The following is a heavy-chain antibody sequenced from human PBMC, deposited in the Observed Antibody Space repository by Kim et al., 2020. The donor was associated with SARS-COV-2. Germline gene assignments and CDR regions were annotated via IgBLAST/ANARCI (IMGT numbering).Heavy chain of an antibody. V-gene: IGHV3-23*01. J-gene: IGHJ4*02. CDR3: AQPTRSSCHPCSYDQ. D-gene: IGHD2-2*01. Sequence: PANGRYTISRDRSKKTLYLQMTSLRSEDTAVYYCAQPTRSSCHPCSYDQWGQGTLVTVSS.